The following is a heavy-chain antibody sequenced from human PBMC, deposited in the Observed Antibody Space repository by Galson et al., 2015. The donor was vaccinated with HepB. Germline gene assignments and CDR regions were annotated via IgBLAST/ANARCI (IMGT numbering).Heavy chain of an antibody. J-gene: IGHJ4*02. D-gene: IGHD2-15*01. Sequence: SLRLSCAASGFTFNSYAMSWVRQAPGKGLEWVSGISGSGVSTYDADSAKGRFTISRDNSKNTLYLQMNSLRAEDTAVYYCAKGFDIVVVVAAFDYWGQGTLVTVSS. CDR3: AKGFDIVVVVAAFDY. V-gene: IGHV3-23*01. CDR2: ISGSGVST. CDR1: GFTFNSYA.